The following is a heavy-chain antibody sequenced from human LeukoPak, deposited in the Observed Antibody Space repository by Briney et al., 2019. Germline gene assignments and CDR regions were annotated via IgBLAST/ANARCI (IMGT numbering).Heavy chain of an antibody. CDR3: ARDRADNDAFDI. Sequence: GGSLRLSCAASGFTFSSYGMHWVRQAPGEGLEWVAVIWYDGSNKYYADSVKGRFTISRDNSKNTLYLQMNSLRAEDTAVYYCARDRADNDAFDIWGQGTMATVSS. CDR1: GFTFSSYG. V-gene: IGHV3-33*01. J-gene: IGHJ3*02. CDR2: IWYDGSNK.